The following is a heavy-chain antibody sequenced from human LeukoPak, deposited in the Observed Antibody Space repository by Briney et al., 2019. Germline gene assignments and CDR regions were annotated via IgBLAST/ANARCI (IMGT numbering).Heavy chain of an antibody. Sequence: SEXLSLTCTVSGGSISSYYWSWLRQPPGKGLEWIGYIYYSGSTNYNPSLTSRVTISVDTSKNQFSLKLSSVTAADTAVYYCARGRSPGALFDYWGQGTLVTVSS. D-gene: IGHD4/OR15-4a*01. V-gene: IGHV4-59*01. CDR2: IYYSGST. J-gene: IGHJ4*02. CDR3: ARGRSPGALFDY. CDR1: GGSISSYY.